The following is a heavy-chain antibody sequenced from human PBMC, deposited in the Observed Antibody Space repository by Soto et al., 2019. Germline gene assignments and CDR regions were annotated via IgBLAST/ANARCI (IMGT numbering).Heavy chain of an antibody. J-gene: IGHJ4*02. CDR3: ARGRVDGGELDL. CDR2: ISYDGSNK. Sequence: GSLRLSCAASGFTFSSYGMHWVRQAPGKGLEWVAVISYDGSNKYYADSVKGRFTISRDNSENTLYLQMNSLRAEDTAVYYCARGRVDGGELDLWGQGTLVTVSS. D-gene: IGHD1-26*01. CDR1: GFTFSSYG. V-gene: IGHV3-30*03.